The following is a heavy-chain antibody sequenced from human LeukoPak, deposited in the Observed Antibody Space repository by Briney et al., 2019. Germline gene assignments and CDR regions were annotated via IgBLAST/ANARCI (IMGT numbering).Heavy chain of an antibody. Sequence: GGSLRLSCAASGLTFSSYDMHWVRQAPGKGLEWVTFIRYDGSDKYYADSEKRRFTISRDNSKNTLYLQMNGLRAEDTAFYYCAKDSSGSYNYFDYWGQGTLVTVSS. CDR2: IRYDGSDK. V-gene: IGHV3-30*02. CDR3: AKDSSGSYNYFDY. CDR1: GLTFSSYD. D-gene: IGHD1-26*01. J-gene: IGHJ4*02.